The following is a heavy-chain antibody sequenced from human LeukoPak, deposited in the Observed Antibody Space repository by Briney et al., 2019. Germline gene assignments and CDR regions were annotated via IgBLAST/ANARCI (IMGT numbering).Heavy chain of an antibody. CDR3: ATRTYCSGGSCYEVSGWFDP. V-gene: IGHV1-69*13. Sequence: ASVKVSCTASGGTFSSYAISWVRQAPGQGLEWMGGIIPIFGTANYAQKFQGRVTITADESTSTAYMELSSLRSEDTAVYYCATRTYCSGGSCYEVSGWFDPWSQGTLVTVSS. CDR2: IIPIFGTA. D-gene: IGHD2-15*01. CDR1: GGTFSSYA. J-gene: IGHJ5*02.